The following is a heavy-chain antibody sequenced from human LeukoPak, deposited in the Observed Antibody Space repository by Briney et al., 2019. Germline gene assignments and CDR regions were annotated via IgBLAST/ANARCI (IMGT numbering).Heavy chain of an antibody. D-gene: IGHD2-2*02. CDR2: INPNSGGT. CDR1: GYTFTGYY. J-gene: IGHJ3*02. V-gene: IGHV1-2*02. Sequence: GASVKVSCKASGYTFTGYYMHWVRQAPGQGLERMGWINPNSGGTNYAQKFQGRVTMTRDTSISTAYMELSRLRSDDTAVYYCARPNRLGYCSSTSCYSRDAFDIWGQGTMVTVSS. CDR3: ARPNRLGYCSSTSCYSRDAFDI.